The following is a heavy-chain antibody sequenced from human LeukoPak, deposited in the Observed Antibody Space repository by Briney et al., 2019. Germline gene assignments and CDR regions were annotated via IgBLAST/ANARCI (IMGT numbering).Heavy chain of an antibody. Sequence: GGSLRLSCAASGCSFRTHWMSWARQAPGKGLEWVANINQDGRKKFYVDSVEGRFTISRDDAKTSLFLQMNSLRVEDTAVYYCAKWMGRDSWGQGTLVTVSS. D-gene: IGHD6-19*01. V-gene: IGHV3-7*02. CDR2: INQDGRKK. J-gene: IGHJ4*02. CDR3: AKWMGRDS. CDR1: GCSFRTHW.